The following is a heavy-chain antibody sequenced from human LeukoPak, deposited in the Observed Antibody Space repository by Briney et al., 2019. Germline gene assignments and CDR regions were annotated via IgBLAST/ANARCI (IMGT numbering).Heavy chain of an antibody. Sequence: GGSLRLSCAASGFTCSTYAMSWVRQAAGKGLEWVSAISGSGVRTYYADSVKGRFTISRDNSKKTLYLQMSSLRAEDTAVYYCAKERESSGYFDYWGQGAPVTVSS. CDR3: AKERESSGYFDY. CDR1: GFTCSTYA. V-gene: IGHV3-23*01. D-gene: IGHD3-22*01. CDR2: ISGSGVRT. J-gene: IGHJ4*02.